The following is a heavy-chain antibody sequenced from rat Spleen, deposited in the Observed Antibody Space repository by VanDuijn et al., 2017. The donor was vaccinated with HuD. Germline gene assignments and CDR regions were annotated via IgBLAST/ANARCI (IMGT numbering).Heavy chain of an antibody. CDR1: GFTFNNYW. V-gene: IGHV5-25*01. D-gene: IGHD1-2*01. CDR3: ARHSSTYYVMDA. Sequence: EVQLVESGGGLVQPGRSLKLSCAAPGFTFNNYWMTWVRQAPTKGLEWVAYINTGGGNTYYRDSVKGRFTISRDNEKSILYLQMNSLGSEDTATYYCARHSSTYYVMDAWGQGASVTVSS. J-gene: IGHJ4*01. CDR2: INTGGGNT.